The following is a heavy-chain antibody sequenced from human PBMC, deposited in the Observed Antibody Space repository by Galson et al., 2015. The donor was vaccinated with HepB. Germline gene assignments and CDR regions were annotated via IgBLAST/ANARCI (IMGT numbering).Heavy chain of an antibody. Sequence: SVKVSCKASGYTFTSYGISWVRQAPGQGLEWMGWISAYNGNTNYAQKLQGRVTMTTDTSTSTAYMELRSLRSDDTAVYYCARDLLPLKTTVVTAYWGQGTLVTVSS. CDR1: GYTFTSYG. CDR3: ARDLLPLKTTVVTAY. J-gene: IGHJ4*02. CDR2: ISAYNGNT. D-gene: IGHD4-23*01. V-gene: IGHV1-18*01.